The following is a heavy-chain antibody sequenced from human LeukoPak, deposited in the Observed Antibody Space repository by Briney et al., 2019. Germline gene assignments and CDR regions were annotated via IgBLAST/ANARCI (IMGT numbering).Heavy chain of an antibody. V-gene: IGHV1-69*05. D-gene: IGHD2-15*01. CDR3: ARGCSGDKCYLVEDNWFDL. CDR2: ITPLVHTT. CDR1: GGSFRNYV. Sequence: EASVKVSCKASGGSFRNYVISWVRQAPGQGLEWMGRITPLVHTTDYAQKFQGRVAITTDASTTTAYMELSSLTSDDTAVYYCARGCSGDKCYLVEDNWFDLWGQGTLVTVSS. J-gene: IGHJ5*02.